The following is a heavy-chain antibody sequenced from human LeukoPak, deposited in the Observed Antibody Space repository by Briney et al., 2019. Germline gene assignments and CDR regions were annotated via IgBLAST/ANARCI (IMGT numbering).Heavy chain of an antibody. D-gene: IGHD3-22*01. Sequence: GGSLRLSCAASGFTFSSYAMSWVRQAPGKGLEWVSYISSSSTIYYADSVKGRFTISRDNAKNSLYLQMNSLRAEDTAVYYCARGAYYYEDWGQGTLVTVSS. CDR3: ARGAYYYED. V-gene: IGHV3-48*01. J-gene: IGHJ4*02. CDR1: GFTFSSYA. CDR2: ISSSSTI.